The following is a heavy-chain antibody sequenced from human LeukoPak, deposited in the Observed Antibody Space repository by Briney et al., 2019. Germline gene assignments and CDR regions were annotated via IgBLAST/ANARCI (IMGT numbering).Heavy chain of an antibody. V-gene: IGHV1-69*04. CDR1: GGTFSSYA. Sequence: AVKVSCKASGGTFSSYAISWVRQAPGQGLEWMGRIIAILGIANYAQKFQGRVTITAEKPTSTAYMELSSLRSEDTAVYYCARGAYSGYDSVSYWFDPWGQGTLVTVSS. D-gene: IGHD5-12*01. CDR3: ARGAYSGYDSVSYWFDP. J-gene: IGHJ5*02. CDR2: IIAILGIA.